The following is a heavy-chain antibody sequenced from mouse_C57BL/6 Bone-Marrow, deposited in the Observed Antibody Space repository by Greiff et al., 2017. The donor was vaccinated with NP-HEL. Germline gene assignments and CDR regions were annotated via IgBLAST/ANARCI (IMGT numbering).Heavy chain of an antibody. V-gene: IGHV5-9*01. CDR3: ARPRYYGSPYYCDY. CDR2: ISGGGGNT. Sequence: EVMLVESGGGLVKPGGSLKLSCAASGFTFSSYTMSWVRQTPEKRLEWVATISGGGGNTYYPDSVKGRFTISRDNAKNTLYLQMSSRRSEDTALYDCARPRYYGSPYYCDYWGQGTTLTVSS. J-gene: IGHJ2*01. D-gene: IGHD1-1*01. CDR1: GFTFSSYT.